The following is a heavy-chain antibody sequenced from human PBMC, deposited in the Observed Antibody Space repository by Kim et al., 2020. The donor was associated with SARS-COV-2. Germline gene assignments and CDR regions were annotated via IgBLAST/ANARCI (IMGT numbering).Heavy chain of an antibody. J-gene: IGHJ3*02. V-gene: IGHV3-7*01. CDR1: GFTFSSYW. D-gene: IGHD3-9*01. CDR2: IKQDGSEK. CDR3: ARAYYDILTGYYGEDAFDI. Sequence: GGSLRLSCAASGFTFSSYWMSWVRQAPGKGLEWVANIKQDGSEKYYVDSVKGRFTISRDNAKNSLYLQMNSLRAEDTAVYYCARAYYDILTGYYGEDAFDIWGQGTMVTVSS.